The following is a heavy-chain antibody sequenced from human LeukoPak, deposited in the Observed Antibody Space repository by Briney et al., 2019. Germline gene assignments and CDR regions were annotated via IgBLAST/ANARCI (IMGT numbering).Heavy chain of an antibody. Sequence: SVKVSCKASGGTFSSYAISWVRQAPGQGLEWMGRIIPIFGTANYAQKFQGRVTITTDESTSTAYVELSSLRSEDTAVYYCARSSLFGVVTRYFDYWGQGTLVTVSS. CDR1: GGTFSSYA. D-gene: IGHD3-3*01. J-gene: IGHJ4*02. CDR2: IIPIFGTA. V-gene: IGHV1-69*05. CDR3: ARSSLFGVVTRYFDY.